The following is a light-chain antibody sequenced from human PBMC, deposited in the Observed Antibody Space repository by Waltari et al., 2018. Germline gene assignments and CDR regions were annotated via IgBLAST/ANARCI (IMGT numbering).Light chain of an antibody. CDR3: SSYAGSNNYV. CDR1: SSDVGGYNY. V-gene: IGLV2-8*01. J-gene: IGLJ1*01. Sequence: QSALTQPPSASGSPGQSVTISCTGTSSDVGGYNYVSWYQQPPGKAPKLMIYEVSKRPSGVPDRFSGSKSGNTASLTVSGLQAEDEADYYCSSYAGSNNYVFVTGTKVTVL. CDR2: EVS.